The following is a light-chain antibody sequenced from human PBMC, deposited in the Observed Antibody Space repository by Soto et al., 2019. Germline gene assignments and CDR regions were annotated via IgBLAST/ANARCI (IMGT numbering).Light chain of an antibody. CDR3: QQYNSYSFTWT. V-gene: IGKV1-5*01. J-gene: IGKJ1*01. CDR2: DAS. CDR1: QSISSW. Sequence: DIQMTQSPSTLSASVGDRVTITCRASQSISSWLAWYQQKPGKAPKLLIYDASSLESGVPSRFSGSGSGTEFTLTLSSLQPDDFANYYCQQYNSYSFTWTFGQGTKVEIK.